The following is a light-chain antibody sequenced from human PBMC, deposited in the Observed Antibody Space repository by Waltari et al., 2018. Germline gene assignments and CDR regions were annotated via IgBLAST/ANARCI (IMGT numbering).Light chain of an antibody. V-gene: IGLV2-8*01. CDR2: EVN. CDR3: ASYAGTSKLV. CDR1: SSDIGGYNY. J-gene: IGLJ2*01. Sequence: QSALTQPPSASGSPGQSVTISCTGTSSDIGGYNYVSWYQQHPGKAPKLMIYEVNKRPSGVPERCSGFKSVNTASLTVSGLQAGDEADYYCASYAGTSKLVFGGGTKLTVV.